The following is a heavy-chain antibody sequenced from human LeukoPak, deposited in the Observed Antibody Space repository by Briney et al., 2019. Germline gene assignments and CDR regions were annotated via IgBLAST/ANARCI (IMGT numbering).Heavy chain of an antibody. CDR3: AQDQRYRSSSGVDY. CDR1: GFIFGSYG. Sequence: GGSLRLSCAASGFIFGSYGMRWVREAPGKGLGWGAVISYDGSSNYYADSVKGRFTISRDNSKNTLYLQTNTLRAEHTAVYYCAQDQRYRSSSGVDYWGQGPLVTVSS. CDR2: ISYDGSSN. J-gene: IGHJ4*02. D-gene: IGHD6-6*01. V-gene: IGHV3-30*18.